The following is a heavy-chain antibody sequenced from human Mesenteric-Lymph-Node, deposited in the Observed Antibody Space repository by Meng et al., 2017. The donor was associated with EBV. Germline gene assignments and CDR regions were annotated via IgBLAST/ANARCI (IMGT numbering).Heavy chain of an antibody. V-gene: IGHV4-34*02. CDR3: AKTGSSGWSDLDY. D-gene: IGHD6-19*01. CDR2: INHSGST. CDR1: GGSFGGYY. J-gene: IGHJ4*02. Sequence: HVPLRQWGAGLLKPSETLSLSCGVTGGSFGGYYWTWIRQPPGKGLEWIGEINHSGSTNYNPSLKSRVTISLDTSKNQISLKLTSVTAADTAVYYCAKTGSSGWSDLDYWGRGILVTVSS.